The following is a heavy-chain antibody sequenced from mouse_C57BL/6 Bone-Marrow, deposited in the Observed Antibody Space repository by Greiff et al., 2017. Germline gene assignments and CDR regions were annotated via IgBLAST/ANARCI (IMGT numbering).Heavy chain of an antibody. D-gene: IGHD4-1*01. CDR2: INPSNGGT. CDR1: GYTFTSYW. CDR3: ARKRELGPFDY. V-gene: IGHV1-53*01. J-gene: IGHJ2*01. Sequence: QVHVKQPGTELVKPGASVKLSCKASGYTFTSYWMHWVKQRPGQGLEWIGNINPSNGGTNYNEKFKSKATLTVAKSSSTAYMQLSSLTSEDSAVYYCARKRELGPFDYWGQGTTLTVSS.